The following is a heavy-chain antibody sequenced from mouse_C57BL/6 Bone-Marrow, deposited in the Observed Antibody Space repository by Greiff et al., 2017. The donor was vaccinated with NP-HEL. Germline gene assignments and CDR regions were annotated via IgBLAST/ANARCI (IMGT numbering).Heavy chain of an antibody. Sequence: QVQLQQPGAELVMPGASVKLSCKASGYTFTSYWMHWVKQRPGQGLEWIGEIDPSDSYTNYNQKFKGKSTLTVDKSSSTAYMQLSSLTSEDSAVYYCAREDGSSYRYWYFDVWGTGTTVTVSS. J-gene: IGHJ1*03. D-gene: IGHD1-1*01. CDR3: AREDGSSYRYWYFDV. CDR1: GYTFTSYW. CDR2: IDPSDSYT. V-gene: IGHV1-69*01.